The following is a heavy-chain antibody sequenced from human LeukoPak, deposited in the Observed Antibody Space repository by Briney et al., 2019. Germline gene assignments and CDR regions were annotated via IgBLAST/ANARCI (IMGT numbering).Heavy chain of an antibody. D-gene: IGHD5-12*01. CDR2: INHSGST. Sequence: SETLSLTCAVYGGSFSGYYWSWMRQPPGKGLEWIGEINHSGSTNYNPSLKSRVTISVDTSKNQFSLKLSSVTAADTAVYYCARRGTSGYGRELTFDYWGQGTLVTVSS. CDR3: ARRGTSGYGRELTFDY. J-gene: IGHJ4*02. CDR1: GGSFSGYY. V-gene: IGHV4-34*01.